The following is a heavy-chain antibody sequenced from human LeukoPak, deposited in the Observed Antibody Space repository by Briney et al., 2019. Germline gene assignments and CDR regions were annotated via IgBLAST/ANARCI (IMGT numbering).Heavy chain of an antibody. CDR3: ARGEDSGYDWDY. D-gene: IGHD5-12*01. Sequence: ASVKVSCKASGYTFTGYYMHWVRQAPGQGLEWMGWINPNSGGTNYAQKFQGRVTITTDESTSTAYMELSSLRSEDTAVYYCARGEDSGYDWDYWGQGTLVTVSS. V-gene: IGHV1-2*02. CDR2: INPNSGGT. J-gene: IGHJ4*02. CDR1: GYTFTGYY.